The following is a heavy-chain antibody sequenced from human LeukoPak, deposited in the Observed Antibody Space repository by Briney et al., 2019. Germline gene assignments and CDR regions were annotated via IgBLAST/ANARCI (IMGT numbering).Heavy chain of an antibody. V-gene: IGHV1-69*05. CDR3: AREARYGGYYYYYYMDV. J-gene: IGHJ6*03. CDR1: GGTFSSYA. D-gene: IGHD3-16*02. CDR2: IIPIFGTA. Sequence: SVKVSCKASGGTFSSYAISWVRQAPGQGLEWMGRIIPIFGTANYAQKVQGRVTITTHESTSTAYMELSSLISEDTAVYYCAREARYGGYYYYYYMDVWGKGTTVTVSS.